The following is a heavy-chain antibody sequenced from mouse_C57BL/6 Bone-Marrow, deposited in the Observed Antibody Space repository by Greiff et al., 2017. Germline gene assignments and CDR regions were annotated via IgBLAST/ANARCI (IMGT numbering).Heavy chain of an antibody. J-gene: IGHJ1*03. CDR3: ARGPLYYYGSSGYFDV. V-gene: IGHV1-9*01. Sequence: QVQLQQSGAELMKPGASVKLSCKATGYTFTGYWIEWVKQRPGHGLEWIGEILPGRGSTNYNEKVKGKATFTADTSSNTAYMQLSSLTTEDSAIYYCARGPLYYYGSSGYFDVWGTGTTVTVSS. CDR2: ILPGRGST. CDR1: GYTFTGYW. D-gene: IGHD1-1*01.